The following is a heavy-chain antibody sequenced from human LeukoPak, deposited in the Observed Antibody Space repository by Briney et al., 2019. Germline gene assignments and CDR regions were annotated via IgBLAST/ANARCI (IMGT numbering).Heavy chain of an antibody. V-gene: IGHV3-48*03. J-gene: IGHJ3*02. D-gene: IGHD3-3*01. CDR3: ATQGRSAMLGI. Sequence: QPGGSLRLSCAASGFTFSTYEMNWVRQAPGKGLEWASYISSSGGSIYYADSVKGRFTISRDNAKNSLFLQMNSLRAEDTAVYYCATQGRSAMLGIWGQGTMVTVSS. CDR1: GFTFSTYE. CDR2: ISSSGGSI.